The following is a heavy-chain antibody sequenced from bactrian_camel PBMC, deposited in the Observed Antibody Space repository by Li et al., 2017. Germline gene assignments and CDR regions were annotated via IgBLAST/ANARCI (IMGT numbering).Heavy chain of an antibody. J-gene: IGHJ6*01. CDR2: IDDDGGT. D-gene: IGHD8*01. Sequence: HVQLVESGGGLVQPGGSLRLSCAASTATYSTNCMGWFRQAPGKEREGVAAIDDDGGTAYAESVKGRFTVSRDNAKKMLYLQMNDLKPEDTAMYYCATDLRGAAAHNWAGCDFGYWGQGTQVTVS. CDR1: TATYSTNC. V-gene: IGHV3S53*01. CDR3: ATDLRGAAAHNWAGCDFGY.